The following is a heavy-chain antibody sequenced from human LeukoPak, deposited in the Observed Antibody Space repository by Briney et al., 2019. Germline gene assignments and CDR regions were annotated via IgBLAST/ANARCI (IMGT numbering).Heavy chain of an antibody. V-gene: IGHV4-4*07. Sequence: SETLSLICTVSGGSMSSYYWSWIRQPAGKGLEWIGRIYTSGSTNYNPSLKSRVTMSVDTSKNQFSLKLSSVTAADTAVYYCARGAYYDSSGLLDYWGQGTLVTVSS. CDR1: GGSMSSYY. CDR3: ARGAYYDSSGLLDY. CDR2: IYTSGST. D-gene: IGHD3-22*01. J-gene: IGHJ4*02.